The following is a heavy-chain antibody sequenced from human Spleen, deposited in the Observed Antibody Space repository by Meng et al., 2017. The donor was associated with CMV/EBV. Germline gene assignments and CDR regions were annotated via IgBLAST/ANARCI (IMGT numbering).Heavy chain of an antibody. CDR1: GYSISSGYY. V-gene: IGHV4-38-2*02. D-gene: IGHD2-2*01. J-gene: IGHJ6*02. Sequence: SETLSLTCTVSGYSISSGYYWGWIRQPPGKGLEWIGSIYHSGSTYYNPSLKSRVTISVDTSKNQFSLKLSSVTAADTAVYYCARDIGGYCSSTSCYFSYYYYYGMDVWGQGTTVTVSS. CDR3: ARDIGGYCSSTSCYFSYYYYYGMDV. CDR2: IYHSGST.